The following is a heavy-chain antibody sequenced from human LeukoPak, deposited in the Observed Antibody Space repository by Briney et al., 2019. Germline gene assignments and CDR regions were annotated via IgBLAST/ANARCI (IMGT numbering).Heavy chain of an antibody. CDR3: ARGPQAYSAWFGP. J-gene: IGHJ5*02. D-gene: IGHD2-15*01. V-gene: IGHV1-2*02. CDR2: INPNSGDT. Sequence: ASVKVSCKASGYIFTGYYMHWVRQAPGQGLEWMGWINPNSGDTNYAQKFQGRVTMTRDTSITTAYIELNSLRSDDTGVYHCARGPQAYSAWFGPWGQGTLVTVSS. CDR1: GYIFTGYY.